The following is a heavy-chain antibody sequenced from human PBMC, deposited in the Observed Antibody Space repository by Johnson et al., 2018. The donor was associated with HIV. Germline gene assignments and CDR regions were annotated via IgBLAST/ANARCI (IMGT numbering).Heavy chain of an antibody. CDR3: AKVRGWSDVTFDI. Sequence: VQLVESGGGLIQPGGSLRLSCAASGFTVSSNYMSWVRQAPGKGLEWVSVIYSGGSTYYADSVKGRFTISRDNSKNSLNLQMNSLRAEDTAVYYCAKVRGWSDVTFDIWGQGTMVTVSS. J-gene: IGHJ3*02. D-gene: IGHD5-12*01. CDR1: GFTVSSNY. V-gene: IGHV3-53*01. CDR2: IYSGGST.